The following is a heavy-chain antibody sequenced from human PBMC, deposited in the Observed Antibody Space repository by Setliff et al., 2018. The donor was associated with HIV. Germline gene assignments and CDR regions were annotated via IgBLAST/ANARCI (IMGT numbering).Heavy chain of an antibody. CDR2: IYYSGST. J-gene: IGHJ3*02. V-gene: IGHV4-59*01. CDR1: GGSISSYY. CDR3: ARSPHNYDILTGYRSRGGAFDI. D-gene: IGHD3-9*01. Sequence: SETLSLTCTVSGGSISSYYWSWIRRPPGKGLEWIGYIYYSGSTNYNPSLKSRVTISVDTSKNQFSLKLSSVTAADTAVYYCARSPHNYDILTGYRSRGGAFDIWGQGTMVTVSS.